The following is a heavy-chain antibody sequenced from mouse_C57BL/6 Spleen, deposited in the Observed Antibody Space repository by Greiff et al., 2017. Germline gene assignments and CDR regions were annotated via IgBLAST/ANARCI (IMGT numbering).Heavy chain of an antibody. CDR2: IDPNSGGT. D-gene: IGHD2-5*01. CDR1: GYTFTSYW. Sequence: QVHVKQPGAELVKPGASVKLSCKASGYTFTSYWMHWVKQRPGRGLEWIGRIDPNSGGTKYNEKFKSKATLTVDKPSSTAYMQLSSLTSEDSAVYDCAREGYSNYAAYWGQGTLVTVSA. J-gene: IGHJ3*01. CDR3: AREGYSNYAAY. V-gene: IGHV1-72*01.